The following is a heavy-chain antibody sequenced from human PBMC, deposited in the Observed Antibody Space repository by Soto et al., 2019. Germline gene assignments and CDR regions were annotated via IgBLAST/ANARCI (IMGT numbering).Heavy chain of an antibody. J-gene: IGHJ4*02. Sequence: GGSLRLSCAASGFTFSSYAMSWVRQAPGKGLEWVSSISGSGASTYYADSVKGRFTFSRDNSKNTLYLQMNSLRAEDTAVYYCAKVGYCSSSSCQYYFDYWGQGALVTVSS. CDR1: GFTFSSYA. V-gene: IGHV3-23*01. D-gene: IGHD2-15*01. CDR3: AKVGYCSSSSCQYYFDY. CDR2: ISGSGAST.